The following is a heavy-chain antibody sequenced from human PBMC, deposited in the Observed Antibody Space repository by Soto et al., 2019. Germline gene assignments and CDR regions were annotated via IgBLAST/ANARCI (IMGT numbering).Heavy chain of an antibody. D-gene: IGHD1-7*01. CDR1: GFTFSNAW. CDR2: IKSKTDGGTT. J-gene: IGHJ4*02. Sequence: PGGSLRLSCAASGFTFSNAWMSWVRQAPGKGLEWVGRIKSKTDGGTTDYAAPVKGRFTISRDDSKNTLYLQMNSLKTEDTAVYYCTTDDLGELELLAARDVFDYWGQGTLVTVSS. V-gene: IGHV3-15*01. CDR3: TTDDLGELELLAARDVFDY.